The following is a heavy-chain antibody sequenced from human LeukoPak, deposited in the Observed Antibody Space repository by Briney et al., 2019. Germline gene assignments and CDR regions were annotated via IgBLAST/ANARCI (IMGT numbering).Heavy chain of an antibody. V-gene: IGHV3-23*01. CDR2: ISGSGGST. CDR1: GFTFSSYA. Sequence: PGGSLRLSCAASGFTFSSYAVSWVRQAPGKGLEWVSAISGSGGSTYYADSVKGRFTISRDNSKNTLYLQMNSLRAEDTAVYYCAKDLILLWFGETAFDIWGQGTMVTVSS. CDR3: AKDLILLWFGETAFDI. D-gene: IGHD3-10*01. J-gene: IGHJ3*02.